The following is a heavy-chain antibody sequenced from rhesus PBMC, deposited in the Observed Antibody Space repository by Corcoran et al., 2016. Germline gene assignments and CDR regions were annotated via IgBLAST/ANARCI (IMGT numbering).Heavy chain of an antibody. D-gene: IGHD1-44*01. CDR2: MNGDGSMA. CDR1: AFSFSNYW. J-gene: IGHJ4*01. Sequence: EVQLVESGGGLAKPGGSLSLSCAASAFSFSNYWMYWIRQAPGEGLEWISAMNGDGSMAFYADSVRGRFAISRENAKDTLYLQMDSLRAEDTAVYYCAQGNSLFDYWGQGDLVTVSS. CDR3: AQGNSLFDY. V-gene: IGHV3-28*02.